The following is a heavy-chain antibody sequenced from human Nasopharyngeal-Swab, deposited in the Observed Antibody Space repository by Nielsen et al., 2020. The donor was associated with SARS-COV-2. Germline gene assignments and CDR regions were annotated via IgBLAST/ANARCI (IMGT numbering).Heavy chain of an antibody. V-gene: IGHV4-4*02. CDR2: IYHSGST. D-gene: IGHD3-22*01. CDR1: GGSISSSNW. Sequence: SETLSLTCAVSGGSISSSNWWSWVRQPPGKGLEWIGEIYHSGSTNYNPSLKSRVTISVDTSKNQFSLKLSSVTAADTAVYYCARYGSTYYYDSSGYTQGVYFQHWGQGTLVTVSS. J-gene: IGHJ1*01. CDR3: ARYGSTYYYDSSGYTQGVYFQH.